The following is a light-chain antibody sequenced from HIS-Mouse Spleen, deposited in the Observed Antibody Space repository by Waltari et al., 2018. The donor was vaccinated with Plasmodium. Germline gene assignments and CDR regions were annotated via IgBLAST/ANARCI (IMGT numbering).Light chain of an antibody. Sequence: SYELTQPSSVSVSPGQTARITCSGDVLAKKYARGFQQKPGQAPVRVIYKDSERPSGIPERFSGSSSGTTVTLTISGAQVEDEADYYCYSAADNNLVFGGGTKLTVL. CDR3: YSAADNNLV. CDR1: VLAKKY. V-gene: IGLV3-27*01. CDR2: KDS. J-gene: IGLJ3*02.